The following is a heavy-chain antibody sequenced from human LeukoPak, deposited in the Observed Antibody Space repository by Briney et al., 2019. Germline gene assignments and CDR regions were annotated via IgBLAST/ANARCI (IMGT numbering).Heavy chain of an antibody. J-gene: IGHJ3*02. CDR2: IHSDGNT. V-gene: IGHV3-53*01. CDR3: AKYGDAFDI. CDR1: GFTVSNNY. Sequence: GGSLRLSCEPSGFTVSNNYMTWVRQAPGKGLEWVSNIHSDGNTYYADSVKDRFTISRDSSKNTLFLQMNSLRVDDTAVYYCAKYGDAFDIWGQGTMVTVS. D-gene: IGHD2/OR15-2a*01.